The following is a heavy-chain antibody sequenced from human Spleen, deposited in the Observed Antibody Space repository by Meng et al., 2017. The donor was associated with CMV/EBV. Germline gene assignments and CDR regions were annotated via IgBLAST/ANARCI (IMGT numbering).Heavy chain of an antibody. CDR1: GYSFTNYW. V-gene: IGHV5-51*01. J-gene: IGHJ4*02. CDR3: ARDLIFGVVTLDY. CDR2: IYPGDSDT. D-gene: IGHD3-3*01. Sequence: CKVDGYSFTNYWIGWVRQMPGKGLGWMGFIYPGDSDTRYSPSVEGQVTISADKSISTAYMELSRLRSDDTAVYFCARDLIFGVVTLDYWGQGTLVTVSS.